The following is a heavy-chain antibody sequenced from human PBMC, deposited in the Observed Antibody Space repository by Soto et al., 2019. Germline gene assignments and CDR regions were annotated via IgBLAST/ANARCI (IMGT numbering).Heavy chain of an antibody. D-gene: IGHD5-18*01. CDR1: GATFSRYA. CDR3: ARSEWLPADYFDY. Sequence: ASVEVSCKASGATFSRYAISCVRQAPGQGLEWMGGIIPIFGTANYAQKFQGRVTITADESTSTAYMELSSLRSEDTAVYYCARSEWLPADYFDYWGQGTLVTVSS. J-gene: IGHJ4*02. V-gene: IGHV1-69*13. CDR2: IIPIFGTA.